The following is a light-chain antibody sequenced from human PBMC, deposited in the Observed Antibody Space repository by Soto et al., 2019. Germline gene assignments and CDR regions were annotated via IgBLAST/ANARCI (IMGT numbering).Light chain of an antibody. Sequence: EIVWTQSPVTLSFSPVERATVSFRASQSVSSSYLAWYQQKPGQAPRLLIYGASSRATGIPDRFSGSGSGTDFTLTISRLEPEDFAVYYCQQYGSSPLTFGGGTKVDI. CDR2: GAS. CDR3: QQYGSSPLT. V-gene: IGKV3-20*01. CDR1: QSVSSSY. J-gene: IGKJ4*01.